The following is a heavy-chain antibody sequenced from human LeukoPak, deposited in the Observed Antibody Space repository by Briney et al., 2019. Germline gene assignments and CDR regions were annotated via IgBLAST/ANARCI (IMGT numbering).Heavy chain of an antibody. CDR2: IYHSGST. CDR3: ARVGVVLNAFDI. D-gene: IGHD2-8*01. CDR1: GYSISSGYY. V-gene: IGHV4-38-2*02. J-gene: IGHJ3*02. Sequence: SETLSLTCTVSGYSISSGYYWGWIRQPPGKGLEWIGSIYHSGSTYYNPSLKSRVTISVDTSENQFSLKLSSVTAADTAVYYCARVGVVLNAFDIWGQGTMVTVSS.